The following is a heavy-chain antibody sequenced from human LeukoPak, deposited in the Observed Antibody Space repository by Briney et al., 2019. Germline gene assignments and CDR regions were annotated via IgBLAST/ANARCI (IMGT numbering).Heavy chain of an antibody. D-gene: IGHD3-3*01. Sequence: ASVKVSCKASGYTFTSYDINWVRQATGQGGERMGGMNPNSGNTGYAQKFPGRVTITRNPSISTSYMELSSLRSEDTAVYYCARTSRSITIFGVVISFDYWGQGTLVTVSS. J-gene: IGHJ4*02. V-gene: IGHV1-8*03. CDR3: ARTSRSITIFGVVISFDY. CDR2: MNPNSGNT. CDR1: GYTFTSYD.